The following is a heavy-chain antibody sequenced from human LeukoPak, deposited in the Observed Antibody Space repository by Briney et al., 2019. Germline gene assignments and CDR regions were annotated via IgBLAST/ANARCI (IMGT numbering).Heavy chain of an antibody. CDR2: IKGDGSDK. J-gene: IGHJ3*02. CDR3: ARESDGFDI. CDR1: GFTFDKHY. Sequence: PGGSLRLSCTAPGFTFDKHYISWVRQAPGKGLEWVANIKGDGSDKYYLDSVKGRFTISRDNAKNSLFLQMTSLRVEDTAMYYCARESDGFDIWGQGTMVTVSS. V-gene: IGHV3-7*01.